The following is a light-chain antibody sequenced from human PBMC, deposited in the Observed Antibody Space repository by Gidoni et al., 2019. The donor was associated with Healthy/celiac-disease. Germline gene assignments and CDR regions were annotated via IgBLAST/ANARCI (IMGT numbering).Light chain of an antibody. CDR1: QSVSSSY. CDR3: QQYGSSPRT. Sequence: VFTQSPGTLSLSPGERATLSCRASQSVSSSYLAWYQQKPGQAPRLLIYGASSRATGIPDRFSGSGSGTDFTLTISRLEPEDFAVYYCQQYGSSPRTFGQGTKVEIK. J-gene: IGKJ1*01. CDR2: GAS. V-gene: IGKV3-20*01.